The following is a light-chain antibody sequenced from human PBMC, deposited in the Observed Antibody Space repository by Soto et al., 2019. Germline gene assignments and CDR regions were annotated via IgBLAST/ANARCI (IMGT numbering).Light chain of an antibody. V-gene: IGLV2-14*01. CDR3: ASYTSSSPLYV. CDR1: SDDVGLYNY. J-gene: IGLJ1*01. CDR2: EVN. Sequence: SVLTQPASVSGSPGQSITISCTGTSDDVGLYNYVSWYQQHPGKAPKLIIYEVNNRPSGVSNRFSASKSGKTASLTISGLQAEDEASYFCASYTSSSPLYVFGTGTKVTVL.